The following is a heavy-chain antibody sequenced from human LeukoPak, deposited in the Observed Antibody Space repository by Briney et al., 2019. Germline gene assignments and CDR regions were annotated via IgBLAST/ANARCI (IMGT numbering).Heavy chain of an antibody. CDR2: ISYAGNNK. J-gene: IGHJ4*02. CDR3: ARGQFRLSDFDSSAFDY. D-gene: IGHD3-22*01. Sequence: GGSLRLSCVVSGFTLSNYAMHWVRQAPGKGLEWVAVISYAGNNKYYADSVKGRFTISRDNSKNTLYLQMISLRAEDTAVFYCARGQFRLSDFDSSAFDYWGQGTLVTVSS. CDR1: GFTLSNYA. V-gene: IGHV3-30*04.